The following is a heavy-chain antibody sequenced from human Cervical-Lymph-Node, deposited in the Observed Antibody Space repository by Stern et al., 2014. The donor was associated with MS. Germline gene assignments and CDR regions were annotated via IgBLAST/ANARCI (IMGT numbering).Heavy chain of an antibody. CDR3: ARGVLGFGEFPYGMDV. D-gene: IGHD3-10*01. CDR2: INPCGTT. Sequence: QVQLQESGPGKVKPSETLSLTCSVSGGSISSYYCSWVRQPAGKGLEWIGRINPCGTTNFTPPVRSRLTMSVDTSKTQFSVKLKSLTAADTAVYYCARGVLGFGEFPYGMDVWGQGTTVTVSS. J-gene: IGHJ6*02. CDR1: GGSISSYY. V-gene: IGHV4-4*07.